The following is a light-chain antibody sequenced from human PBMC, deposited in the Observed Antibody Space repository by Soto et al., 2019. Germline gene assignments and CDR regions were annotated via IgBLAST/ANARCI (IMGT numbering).Light chain of an antibody. CDR1: QSISSY. J-gene: IGKJ5*01. V-gene: IGKV1-39*01. Sequence: DIQITQSPSSLSASVGDRVTITCRASQSISSYLNWYQQKPGKAPKILIYKASSLESGVPSRFSGSGSGTEFTLTISSLQPDDFATYYCQQSDRTPTFGQGTRLEIK. CDR2: KAS. CDR3: QQSDRTPT.